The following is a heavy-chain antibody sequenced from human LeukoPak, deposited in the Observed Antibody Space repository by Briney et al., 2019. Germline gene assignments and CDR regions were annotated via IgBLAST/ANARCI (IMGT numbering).Heavy chain of an antibody. CDR3: ARDRRDLVPPQNYYYGMDV. J-gene: IGHJ6*02. D-gene: IGHD3-3*01. Sequence: GGSLRLSCAASGFTFSSYAMSWVRQAPGKGLEWVSAISGSGGSTYYADSVKGWFTISKDNSKNTLYLQMNSLRAEDTAVYYCARDRRDLVPPQNYYYGMDVWGQGTTVTVSS. V-gene: IGHV3-23*01. CDR2: ISGSGGST. CDR1: GFTFSSYA.